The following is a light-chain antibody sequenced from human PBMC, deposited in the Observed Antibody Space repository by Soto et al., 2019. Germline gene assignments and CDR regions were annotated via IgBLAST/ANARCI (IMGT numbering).Light chain of an antibody. V-gene: IGKV1-12*01. Sequence: DIPMTQSPSSVSASVGDRVTITCRASQGISNWLAWYQQQPGKAPKLLIYGASSLQSGVPSRFSGGGSGTHFTLIISSLQPEDFATYSCQQTNTFLPLTFGGGTKVEI. J-gene: IGKJ4*01. CDR1: QGISNW. CDR2: GAS. CDR3: QQTNTFLPLT.